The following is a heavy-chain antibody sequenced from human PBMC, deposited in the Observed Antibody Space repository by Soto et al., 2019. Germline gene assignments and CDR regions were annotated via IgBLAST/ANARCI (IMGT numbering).Heavy chain of an antibody. D-gene: IGHD1-1*01. CDR3: ARDGTYNWV. Sequence: EVQLVESGGGLVQPGGSLRLSCAASVFSVSNNYMRWVRQAPGKGLEWVSLIYSGGATYYADSVKGRFTISRDNSKNTLYFQMNSLRAEDTAVYYCARDGTYNWVGGQGILVTVSS. V-gene: IGHV3-66*01. J-gene: IGHJ4*02. CDR1: VFSVSNNY. CDR2: IYSGGAT.